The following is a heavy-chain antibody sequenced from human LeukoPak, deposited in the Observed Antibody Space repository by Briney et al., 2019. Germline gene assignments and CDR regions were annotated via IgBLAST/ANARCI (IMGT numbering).Heavy chain of an antibody. J-gene: IGHJ4*02. Sequence: SGGSLSLSCAASGFSFSSYWMSWVRPAPGKGLEWVANIKQDGSEKYYVDSVKGRFTISRDNAKNSLYLQMNSLRAEDTAVYYCARDPSLRDYWGQGTLVTVSS. CDR3: ARDPSLRDY. CDR2: IKQDGSEK. V-gene: IGHV3-7*01. CDR1: GFSFSSYW.